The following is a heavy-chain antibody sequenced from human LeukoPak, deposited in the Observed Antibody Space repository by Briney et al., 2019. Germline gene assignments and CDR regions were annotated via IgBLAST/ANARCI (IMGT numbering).Heavy chain of an antibody. D-gene: IGHD3-3*01. CDR1: GGTFSSYA. Sequence: ASVKVSCKASGGTFSSYAISWVRQAPGQGLEWMGGIIPIFGTANYAQKSQGRVTITADESTSTAYMELSSLRSEDTAVYYCARSGDFWSGYYYFDYWGQGTLVTVSS. J-gene: IGHJ4*02. V-gene: IGHV1-69*13. CDR2: IIPIFGTA. CDR3: ARSGDFWSGYYYFDY.